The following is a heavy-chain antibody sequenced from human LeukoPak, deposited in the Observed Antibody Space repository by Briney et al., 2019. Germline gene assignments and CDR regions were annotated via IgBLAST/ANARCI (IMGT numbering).Heavy chain of an antibody. D-gene: IGHD1-26*01. J-gene: IGHJ6*03. CDR3: ARGFSYSGYYYYMDV. V-gene: IGHV4-4*07. Sequence: IYTSGSTNYNPSLKSRVTMSVDTSKNQFSLNLSSVTAADTAVYYCARGFSYSGYYYYMDVWGKGTTVTVSS. CDR2: IYTSGST.